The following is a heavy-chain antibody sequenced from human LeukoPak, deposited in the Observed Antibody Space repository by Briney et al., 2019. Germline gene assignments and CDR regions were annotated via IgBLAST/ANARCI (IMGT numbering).Heavy chain of an antibody. CDR1: GFTFSSYA. CDR3: ARGYCGSTSCYRTHFDY. J-gene: IGHJ4*01. Sequence: PGGSLRLSCAASGFTFSSYAMSWVRQAPGKGLEWVSAISGSGGSTYYADSVKGRFTISRDNSKNTLYLQMNSLRAEDTAVYYCARGYCGSTSCYRTHFDYWGLGNLVTVSS. D-gene: IGHD2-2*02. CDR2: ISGSGGST. V-gene: IGHV3-23*01.